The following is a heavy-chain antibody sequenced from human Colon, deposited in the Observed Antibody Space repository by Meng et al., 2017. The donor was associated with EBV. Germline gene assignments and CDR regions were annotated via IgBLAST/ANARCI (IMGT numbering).Heavy chain of an antibody. D-gene: IGHD2-21*02. J-gene: IGHJ4*02. CDR1: GGSLSSRNW. CDR2: IYHSGST. V-gene: IGHV4-4*02. CDR3: ARVGAYCGGDCYHPR. Sequence: QVRLQGSGPGLVKPSGILSRTCAVSGGSLSSRNWWSWVRQPPGKGLEWIGEIYHSGSTNYNPSLKSRVTISVDESKNQFSLRLSSVTAADTAVYYCARVGAYCGGDCYHPRWGQGTLVTVSS.